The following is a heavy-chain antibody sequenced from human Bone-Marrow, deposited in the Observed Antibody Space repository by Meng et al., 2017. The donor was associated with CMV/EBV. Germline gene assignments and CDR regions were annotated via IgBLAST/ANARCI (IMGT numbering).Heavy chain of an antibody. D-gene: IGHD2-21*01. CDR2: INPSGGST. J-gene: IGHJ4*02. V-gene: IGHV1-46*01. Sequence: KVSCKASGYTFTRYYMHWVRQAPGQGLEWMGIINPSGGSTIYAQKFQGRVTMTRDTSTSTVYMELNSLTSDDTALYYCARRGGEFLDYWGQGTLVTVSS. CDR3: ARRGGEFLDY. CDR1: GYTFTRYY.